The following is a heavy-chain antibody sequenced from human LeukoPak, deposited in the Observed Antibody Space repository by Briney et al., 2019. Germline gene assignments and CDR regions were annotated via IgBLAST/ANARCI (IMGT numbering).Heavy chain of an antibody. V-gene: IGHV1-18*01. CDR3: ARDSGELYDRDSPYYYYYYMDL. CDR2: ISGYTGNT. D-gene: IGHD3-22*01. J-gene: IGHJ6*02. CDR1: GYTXGSYG. Sequence: GASVKVSCKASGYTXGSYGVTWVRQAPGQGPEWMGWISGYTGNTDYAQNLQDRVTMTIDKSTSTAYMELRSLRSDDTAVYYCARDSGELYDRDSPYYYYYYMDLWGQGTTVTVSS.